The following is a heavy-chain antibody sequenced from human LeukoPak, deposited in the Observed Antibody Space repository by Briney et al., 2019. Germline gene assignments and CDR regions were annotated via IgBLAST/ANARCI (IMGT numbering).Heavy chain of an antibody. CDR1: GFTFSSYG. Sequence: PGGSLRLSCAASGFTFSSYGMSWVRQAPGKGLEWVSAISGSCGSTYYADAVKGRFTISRDNSKNTLYLQMNSLRAEDTAVYYCARDGNSYYYYYMDVWGKGTTVTVSS. CDR3: ARDGNSYYYYYMDV. V-gene: IGHV3-23*01. J-gene: IGHJ6*03. D-gene: IGHD1-1*01. CDR2: ISGSCGST.